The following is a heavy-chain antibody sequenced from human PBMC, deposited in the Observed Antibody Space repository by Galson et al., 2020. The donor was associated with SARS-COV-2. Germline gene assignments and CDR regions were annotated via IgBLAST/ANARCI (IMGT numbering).Heavy chain of an antibody. V-gene: IGHV1-18*01. CDR2: ISVYSGNT. CDR1: GYTFNSYG. Sequence: ASVKVSCKASGYTFNSYGVNWVRRAPGQGLEWMGWISVYSGNTNYAQKFQGRVSMTADTSTSTAYMELRSLRSDDTDVYYCARDRVVAAGTPGEYWGQGTQVTVYS. D-gene: IGHD2-2*01. CDR3: ARDRVVAAGTPGEY. J-gene: IGHJ4*02.